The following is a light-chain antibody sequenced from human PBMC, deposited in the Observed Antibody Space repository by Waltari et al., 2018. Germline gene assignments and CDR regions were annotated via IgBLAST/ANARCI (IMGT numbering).Light chain of an antibody. V-gene: IGLV2-14*01. CDR2: DVS. Sequence: QSALTKPASVSGSPGQSITISCTGTSSDGGGYNYVSCYQQHPGKAPKLKIYDVSNRPSGVSNRFSGSKSGNTASPTISGLQAEDEADYYCSSYTSSSTRVFGGGTKLTVL. J-gene: IGLJ3*02. CDR3: SSYTSSSTRV. CDR1: SSDGGGYNY.